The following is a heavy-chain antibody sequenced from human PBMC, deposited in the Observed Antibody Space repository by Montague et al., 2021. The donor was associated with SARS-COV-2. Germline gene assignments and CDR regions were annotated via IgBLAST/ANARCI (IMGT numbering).Heavy chain of an antibody. CDR1: GFTFSSYA. J-gene: IGHJ6*02. Sequence: SLRLSCAAPGFTFSSYAMHWVRQAPGKGLEWVAVISYDGSNKYYVDSVKGRFTISRDNSKNTLYLQMNSLRAEDTAVYYCAGDPYSSRWSCTYYYYGMDVWGQGTTVTVSS. CDR2: ISYDGSNK. D-gene: IGHD6-13*01. CDR3: AGDPYSSRWSCTYYYYGMDV. V-gene: IGHV3-30*04.